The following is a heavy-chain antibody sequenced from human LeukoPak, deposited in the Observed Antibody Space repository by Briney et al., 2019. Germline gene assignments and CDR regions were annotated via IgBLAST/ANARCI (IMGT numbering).Heavy chain of an antibody. Sequence: GGSLRLSCTASGFTFGDYAMSWFRQPPGKGLEGVGFIRSKAYGGQTEYAESVKDRFTNSGDDSITIAYLQMNRLKTCDPAVYYCTRDKYDFWSGYYCYWGQGTLVTVSS. D-gene: IGHD3-3*01. J-gene: IGHJ4*02. CDR3: TRDKYDFWSGYYCY. V-gene: IGHV3-49*03. CDR1: GFTFGDYA. CDR2: IRSKAYGGQT.